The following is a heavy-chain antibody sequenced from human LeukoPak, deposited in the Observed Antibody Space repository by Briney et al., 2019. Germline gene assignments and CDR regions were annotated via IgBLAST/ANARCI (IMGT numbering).Heavy chain of an antibody. CDR2: IYYSGSI. J-gene: IGHJ3*02. D-gene: IGHD3-10*01. CDR1: GFTFSNYA. Sequence: GSLRLSCAASGFTFSNYAMSWVRQPPGKGLQWIGHIYYSGSIYYNPSPRSRLTISIDTSKNQFSLKLGSVTAADTAVYYCARQSGSRGAFDIWGQGTMVIVSS. V-gene: IGHV4-59*04. CDR3: ARQSGSRGAFDI.